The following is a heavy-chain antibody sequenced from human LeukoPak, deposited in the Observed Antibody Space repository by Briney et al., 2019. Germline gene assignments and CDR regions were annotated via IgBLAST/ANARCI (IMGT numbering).Heavy chain of an antibody. Sequence: PGGSLRLSCAASGFTLSDYSINWVRQAPGKGLEWVSSISSSSSHIDYVDSVKGRFTISRDNAKKSVYLQMNSLRAEDTAVYYCARDYRWGSDPDGMDVWGQGTTVTVSS. CDR1: GFTLSDYS. J-gene: IGHJ6*02. CDR2: ISSSSSHI. CDR3: ARDYRWGSDPDGMDV. V-gene: IGHV3-21*01. D-gene: IGHD7-27*01.